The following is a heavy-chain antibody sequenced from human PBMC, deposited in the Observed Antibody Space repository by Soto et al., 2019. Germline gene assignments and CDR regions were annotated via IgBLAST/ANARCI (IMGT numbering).Heavy chain of an antibody. CDR2: ISYDGSNK. CDR3: ARSGDIVATRTYYYYGMDV. J-gene: IGHJ6*02. V-gene: IGHV3-30-3*01. D-gene: IGHD5-12*01. Sequence: GGSLRLSCAASGFTFSSYAMHWVRQAPGKGLEWVAVISYDGSNKYYADSVKGRFTISRDNSKNTLYLQMNSLRAEDTAVYYCARSGDIVATRTYYYYGMDVWGQGTTVTVSS. CDR1: GFTFSSYA.